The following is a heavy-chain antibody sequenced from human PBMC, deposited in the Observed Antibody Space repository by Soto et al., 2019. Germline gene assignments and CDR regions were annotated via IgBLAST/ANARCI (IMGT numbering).Heavy chain of an antibody. V-gene: IGHV4-4*02. CDR3: ARSEATGLDY. J-gene: IGHJ4*02. CDR2: AHHSGRT. D-gene: IGHD1-26*01. CDR1: GGSMSSSNW. Sequence: QVQLQESGPGLVKPSGTLSLTCTVSGGSMSSSNWWNWVRQSPGKGLEWIGEAHHSGRTNYNPSLXSXAXIXXDKSTNHFSLKLSPVTAADTAVYYCARSEATGLDYWGQGTRVTVSS.